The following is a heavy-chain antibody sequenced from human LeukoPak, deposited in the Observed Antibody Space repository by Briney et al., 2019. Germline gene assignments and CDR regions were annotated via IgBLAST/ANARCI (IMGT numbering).Heavy chain of an antibody. Sequence: SEALSLTCTVSGGSISSGSYYWSWIRQPAGKGLEWIGRIYTSGSTNYNPSLKSRVSISVDTSKNQFSLKLNSVTAADTAVYYCARVTSGGYLDSWGQGTLVTVSS. CDR1: GGSISSGSYY. V-gene: IGHV4-61*02. CDR3: ARVTSGGYLDS. CDR2: IYTSGST. D-gene: IGHD3-22*01. J-gene: IGHJ4*02.